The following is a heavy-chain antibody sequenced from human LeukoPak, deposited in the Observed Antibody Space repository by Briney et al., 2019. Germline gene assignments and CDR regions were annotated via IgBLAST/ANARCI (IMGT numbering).Heavy chain of an antibody. CDR3: AKDRIYADGLWDFDY. Sequence: PGGSLRLSCIASGFTFSTYTMSWVRQAPGEGLKWVSGILVNGGTYYADSVKGRFTISRDNSKNTLYLLMKSLRADDTAVYYCAKDRIYADGLWDFDYWGQGTLVTVSS. V-gene: IGHV3-23*01. J-gene: IGHJ4*02. CDR1: GFTFSTYT. D-gene: IGHD3-10*01. CDR2: ILVNGGT.